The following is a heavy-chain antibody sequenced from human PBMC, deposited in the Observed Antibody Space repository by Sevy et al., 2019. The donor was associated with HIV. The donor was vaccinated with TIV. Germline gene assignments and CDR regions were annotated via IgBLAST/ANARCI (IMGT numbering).Heavy chain of an antibody. CDR2: ISGSGGST. V-gene: IGHV3-23*01. D-gene: IGHD3-22*01. CDR3: AKDLGYYDSSGYYFESEYFQH. J-gene: IGHJ1*01. Sequence: GSLRLSCAASGFTFSSYAMSWVRQAPGKGLEWVSAISGSGGSTYYADSVKGRFTISRDNSKNTLYLQMNSLRAEDTAVYYCAKDLGYYDSSGYYFESEYFQHWGQGTLVTVSS. CDR1: GFTFSSYA.